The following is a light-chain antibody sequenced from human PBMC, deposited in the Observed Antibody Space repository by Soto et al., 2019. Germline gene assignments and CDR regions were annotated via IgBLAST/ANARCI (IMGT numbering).Light chain of an antibody. CDR3: QSYDSSLSVAV. J-gene: IGLJ2*01. Sequence: QSVLTQPPSVSGAPGQRVTISCTGSNSNIGAGYDVHWYQHLPGTAPKLLIYGNYNRPSGVPDRFSGSKSRTSASLAITGRQAEDEADYYCQSYDSSLSVAVFGGGTKLTVL. V-gene: IGLV1-40*01. CDR1: NSNIGAGYD. CDR2: GNY.